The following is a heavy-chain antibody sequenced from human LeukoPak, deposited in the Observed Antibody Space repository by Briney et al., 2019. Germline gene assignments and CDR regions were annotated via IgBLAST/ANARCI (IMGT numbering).Heavy chain of an antibody. V-gene: IGHV3-13*01. CDR1: GFILSNYA. CDR3: ARQSTPHGNFDY. Sequence: GGSLRLSCAASGFILSNYAMHWVRQPAGKGLEWVSALGTAGDTFYPGSVRGRFTISRDNAKKSLFLQMSSLRAEDTAVYYCARQSTPHGNFDYWGQGTLVTVSS. J-gene: IGHJ4*02. CDR2: LGTAGDT.